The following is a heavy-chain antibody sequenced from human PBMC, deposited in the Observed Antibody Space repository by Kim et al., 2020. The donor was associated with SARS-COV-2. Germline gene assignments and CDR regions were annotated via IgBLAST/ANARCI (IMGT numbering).Heavy chain of an antibody. J-gene: IGHJ6*02. CDR3: TTRWVDWFHGMDV. CDR1: GFTFSNAW. D-gene: IGHD3-9*01. CDR2: IKSKTDGGTT. V-gene: IGHV3-15*01. Sequence: GGSLRLSCAASGFTFSNAWMSWVRQAPGKGLEWVGRIKSKTDGGTTDYAAPVKGRFTISRDDSKNTLYLQMNSLKTEDTAVYYCTTRWVDWFHGMDVWGQGTTVTVSS.